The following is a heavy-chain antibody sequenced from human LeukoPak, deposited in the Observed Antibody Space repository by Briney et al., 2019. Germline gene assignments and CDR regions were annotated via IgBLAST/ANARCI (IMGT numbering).Heavy chain of an antibody. V-gene: IGHV4-39*07. CDR1: GGSISSSSYY. Sequence: SETLSLTCTVSGGSISSSSYYWAWIRQPPGKGLEWIGSISYSGNTDYNPSLKSRVTMSVDTSKSQFSLNLSSVTAADTAVYYCARDPDFWTGYYYFDYWGQGTLVTVSS. D-gene: IGHD3/OR15-3a*01. CDR2: ISYSGNT. J-gene: IGHJ4*02. CDR3: ARDPDFWTGYYYFDY.